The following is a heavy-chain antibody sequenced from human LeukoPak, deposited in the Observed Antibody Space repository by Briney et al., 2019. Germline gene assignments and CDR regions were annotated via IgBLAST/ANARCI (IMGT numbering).Heavy chain of an antibody. J-gene: IGHJ4*02. Sequence: PSETLSLTCTVSGGSISSADYYWSWIRQPPGKGLEWIGYIYYSGSTHYNPSLKSRVTISVDTSKNQFSLKLSSASAADTAVYYCARDGWSIAAALDWGQGTLVTVSS. V-gene: IGHV4-30-4*01. CDR3: ARDGWSIAAALD. CDR1: GGSISSADYY. D-gene: IGHD6-13*01. CDR2: IYYSGST.